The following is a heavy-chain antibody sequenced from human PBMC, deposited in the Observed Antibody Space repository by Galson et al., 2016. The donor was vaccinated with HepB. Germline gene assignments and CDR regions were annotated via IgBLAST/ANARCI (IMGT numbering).Heavy chain of an antibody. CDR2: IAHHGGSI. Sequence: SLRLSCAASGLAFMHWVRQAPGKGLEWVAVIAHHGGSIYYADSVRGRFTISRDNSENTVSLQMNSLRAEDTAVYYCVPRSAGMDVWGQGTTVTVSS. J-gene: IGHJ6*02. CDR1: GLAF. CDR3: VPRSAGMDV. V-gene: IGHV3-33*05.